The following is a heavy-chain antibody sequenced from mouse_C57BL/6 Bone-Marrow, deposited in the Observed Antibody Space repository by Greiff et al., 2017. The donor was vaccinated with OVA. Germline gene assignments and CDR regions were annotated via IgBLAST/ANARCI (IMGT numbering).Heavy chain of an antibody. CDR3: ARLGRFAY. V-gene: IGHV5-15*01. J-gene: IGHJ3*01. D-gene: IGHD4-1*01. CDR1: GFTFSDYG. Sequence: EVQLVESGGGLVQPGGSLKLSCAASGFTFSDYGMAWVRQAPRKGPEWVAFISNLAYSIYYADTVTGRFTISRENAKNTLYLEMSSLRSEDTAMYYCARLGRFAYWGQGTLVTVSA. CDR2: ISNLAYSI.